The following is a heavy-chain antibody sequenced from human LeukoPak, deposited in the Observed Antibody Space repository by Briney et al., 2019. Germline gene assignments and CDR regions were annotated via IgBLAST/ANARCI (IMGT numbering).Heavy chain of an antibody. V-gene: IGHV3-30*02. CDR2: IRYDGSNK. CDR3: AKTSYYYDSSGYPNY. CDR1: GFTFSSYG. D-gene: IGHD3-22*01. J-gene: IGHJ4*02. Sequence: GGSLRLSCAASGFTFSSYGMHWVRQAPGKGLEWVAFIRYDGSNKYYADSVKDRFTISRDNSKNTLYLQMNSLRAEDTAVYYRAKTSYYYDSSGYPNYWGQGTLVTVSS.